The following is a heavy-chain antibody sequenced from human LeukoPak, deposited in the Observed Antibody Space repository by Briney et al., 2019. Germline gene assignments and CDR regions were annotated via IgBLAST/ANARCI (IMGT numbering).Heavy chain of an antibody. J-gene: IGHJ4*02. D-gene: IGHD3-22*01. CDR1: GYTFSTYY. CDR2: INLNSGGT. CDR3: ARELNYDSSGYYFDY. V-gene: IGHV1-2*02. Sequence: ASVKVSCKASGYTFSTYYMHWVRQAPGQGLGWMGWINLNSGGTNYAQKFQGRVTMTRDTSISTAYMELSRLRSDDTAVYYCARELNYDSSGYYFDYWGQGTLVTVSS.